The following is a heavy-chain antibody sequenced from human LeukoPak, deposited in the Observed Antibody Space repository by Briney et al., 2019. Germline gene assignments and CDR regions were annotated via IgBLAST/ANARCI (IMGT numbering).Heavy chain of an antibody. CDR2: IYYSGST. CDR3: ARNYGDYDAFDY. CDR1: GGSISSYY. V-gene: IGHV4-59*01. D-gene: IGHD4-17*01. J-gene: IGHJ4*02. Sequence: SETLSLTCTVSGGSISSYYWSWIRQPPGKGLEWIGYIYYSGSTNYNPSLKSRVTISVDTSKNQFSLKLSSVTAADTAVYYCARNYGDYDAFDYWGQGTLVTVSS.